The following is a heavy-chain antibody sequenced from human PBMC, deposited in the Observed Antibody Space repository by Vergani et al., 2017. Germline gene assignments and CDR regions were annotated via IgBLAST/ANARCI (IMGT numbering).Heavy chain of an antibody. CDR3: ARLATVVVPAARPLDL. Sequence: QVQLVQSGAEVKKPGASVKVSCKASGDTFSDHHLHWVRQAPGQGLEWVGWININSGATKLAQKFQGRVTMGTDTSISTGYMELSSLRSDDTAVYYCARLATVVVPAARPLDLWGQGTLITVSS. CDR2: ININSGAT. J-gene: IGHJ4*02. V-gene: IGHV1-2*02. D-gene: IGHD2-2*01. CDR1: GDTFSDHH.